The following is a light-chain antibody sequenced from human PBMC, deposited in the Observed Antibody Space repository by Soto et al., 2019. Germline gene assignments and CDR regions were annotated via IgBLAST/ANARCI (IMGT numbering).Light chain of an antibody. CDR1: QRTYPH. Sequence: DIQMTQTPSSLSASLGDRATITCRASQRTYPHLSWYQQKPGKAPQVLIYAASSLQSGVPSRFSGSGSGTEFTLTISSLQPEAFASYYCQQSQDTSWTFGQGTKVDIK. CDR2: AAS. J-gene: IGKJ1*01. CDR3: QQSQDTSWT. V-gene: IGKV1-39*01.